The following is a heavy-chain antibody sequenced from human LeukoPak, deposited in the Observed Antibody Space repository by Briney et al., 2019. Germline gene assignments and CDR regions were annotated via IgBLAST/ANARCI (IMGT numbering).Heavy chain of an antibody. CDR2: IYYSGST. V-gene: IGHV4-31*03. CDR3: ARDRCSGGSCYYFDY. CDR1: GGSISNGGYY. J-gene: IGHJ4*02. D-gene: IGHD2-15*01. Sequence: PSETLSLTCTVSGGSISNGGYYWSWIRQHPGKGLEWIGYIYYSGSTYYNSSLKSRVTISVDASKTQSSLKPSSVTAADTAVYYCARDRCSGGSCYYFDYWGQGTLVTVSS.